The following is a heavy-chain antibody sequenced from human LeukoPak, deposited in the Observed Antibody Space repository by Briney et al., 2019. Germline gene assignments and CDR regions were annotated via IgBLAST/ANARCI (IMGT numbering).Heavy chain of an antibody. V-gene: IGHV3-74*01. CDR1: GFTFSSYW. Sequence: SGGSLRLSCAASGFTFSSYWMRWVRQAPGKGLVWVSRINSDGSSTIYADSVKGRFTISRDNAKNSLYLQMNSLRAEDTAVYYCARDAYYGSGSYDYWGQGTLVTVSS. CDR2: INSDGSST. CDR3: ARDAYYGSGSYDY. D-gene: IGHD3-10*01. J-gene: IGHJ4*02.